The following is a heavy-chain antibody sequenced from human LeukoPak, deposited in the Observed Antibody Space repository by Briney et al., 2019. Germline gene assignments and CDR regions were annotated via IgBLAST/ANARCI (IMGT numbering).Heavy chain of an antibody. Sequence: GGSLRLSCAGSGFPFSSHGMNWVRQAPGKGLEGGSGISPGGGPTYYADSVKGRFTISRDDSKNTLYLQMKNLRAEDTAVYYCAKDGAWLRFDDWGQGILVTVSS. D-gene: IGHD5-12*01. V-gene: IGHV3-23*01. CDR2: ISPGGGPT. J-gene: IGHJ4*02. CDR3: AKDGAWLRFDD. CDR1: GFPFSSHG.